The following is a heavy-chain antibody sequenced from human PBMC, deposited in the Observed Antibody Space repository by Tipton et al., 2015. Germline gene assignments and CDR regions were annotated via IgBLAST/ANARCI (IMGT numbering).Heavy chain of an antibody. V-gene: IGHV4-39*01. CDR2: IYYSGNT. J-gene: IGHJ5*02. CDR3: ARQIAAAARDWFDP. D-gene: IGHD6-13*01. Sequence: TLSLTCTVSGGSVSSGGYYWNWIRQHPGKGLEWIGFIYYSGNTYYNPSLKSRVTISVDTSKNQFSLKLSSVTPADTTVYYCARQIAAAARDWFDPWGQGTLVTVSS. CDR1: GGSVSSGGYY.